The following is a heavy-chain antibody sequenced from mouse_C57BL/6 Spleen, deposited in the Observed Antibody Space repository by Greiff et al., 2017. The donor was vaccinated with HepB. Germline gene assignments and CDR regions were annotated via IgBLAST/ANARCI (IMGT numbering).Heavy chain of an antibody. D-gene: IGHD1-1*01. CDR1: GFTFSDYY. CDR3: ARVGYGSSFHFDY. J-gene: IGHJ2*01. CDR2: INYDGSST. Sequence: EVKLMESEGGLVQPGSSMKLSCTASGFTFSDYYMAWVRQVPEKGLEWVANINYDGSSTYYLESLKSRFIISRDNAKNILYLQMSSLKSEDTATYYCARVGYGSSFHFDYWGQGTTLTVSS. V-gene: IGHV5-16*01.